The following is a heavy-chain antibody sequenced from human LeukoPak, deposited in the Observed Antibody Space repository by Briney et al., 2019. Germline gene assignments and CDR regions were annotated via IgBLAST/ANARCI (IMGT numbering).Heavy chain of an antibody. D-gene: IGHD2-21*01. J-gene: IGHJ3*02. CDR1: GYTFTTYG. CDR2: ISPYNDNT. V-gene: IGHV1-18*01. CDR3: ARDRNMWALDI. Sequence: ASVKVSCKASGYTFTTYGIVWLRQAPGEGIQWMGWISPYNDNTKYAQKLQGRLTMTIDSSTSAAYMELRSLRSDDTAVYYCARDRNMWALDIWGQGTMVTVTS.